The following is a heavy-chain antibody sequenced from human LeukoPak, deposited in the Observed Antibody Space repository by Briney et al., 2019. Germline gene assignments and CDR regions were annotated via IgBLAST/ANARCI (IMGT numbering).Heavy chain of an antibody. V-gene: IGHV4-61*02. Sequence: SETLSLTCTVSGGSMSSGSYYWSWIRQPAGKGVEWIGRIYTSGSTNYNPSLKSRLTISVDTSKNQSSLKLRSVTAADTAVYYCARDFEIGPDYSDTSGFDYWGQGTLVTVSS. CDR3: ARDFEIGPDYSDTSGFDY. CDR2: IYTSGST. J-gene: IGHJ4*02. D-gene: IGHD3-22*01. CDR1: GGSMSSGSYY.